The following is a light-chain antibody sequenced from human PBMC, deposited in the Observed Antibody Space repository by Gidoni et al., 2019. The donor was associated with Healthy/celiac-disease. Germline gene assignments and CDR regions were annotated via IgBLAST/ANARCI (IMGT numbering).Light chain of an antibody. CDR1: QSVSSY. V-gene: IGKV3-11*01. CDR3: QQRSNWPPV. J-gene: IGKJ3*01. CDR2: DAS. Sequence: EIVLTQSPATLSLSPRERATLSCRASQSVSSYLAWYQQKPVQAPRLLIYDASNRATGIPARFSGSGSGTDFTLTISSLEPEDFAVYYCQQRSNWPPVFGPGTKVDIK.